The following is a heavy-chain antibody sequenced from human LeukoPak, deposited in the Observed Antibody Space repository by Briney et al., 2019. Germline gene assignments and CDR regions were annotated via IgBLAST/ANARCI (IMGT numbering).Heavy chain of an antibody. CDR1: GFAFSGYA. D-gene: IGHD3-10*01. Sequence: GGSLRLSCAASGFAFSGYAVTWVRQAPGKGLEWVSGISGGGEKTYYADSVKGRFTTSRDNSKNMVFLQTNSLRVEDTAVYYCAKARGLENLDYWGQGTLVTVSS. CDR2: ISGGGEKT. CDR3: AKARGLENLDY. V-gene: IGHV3-23*01. J-gene: IGHJ4*02.